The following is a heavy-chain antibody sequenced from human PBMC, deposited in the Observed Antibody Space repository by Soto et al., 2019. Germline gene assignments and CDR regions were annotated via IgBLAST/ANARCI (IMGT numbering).Heavy chain of an antibody. V-gene: IGHV3-23*01. J-gene: IGHJ4*02. CDR1: GFTFSSYA. D-gene: IGHD6-13*01. CDR2: ISGSGGST. CDR3: AKENGYSSSGFRVDY. Sequence: EVQLLESGGGLVQPGGSLRLSCAASGFTFSSYAMSWVRQAPGKGLEWVSAISGSGGSTYYADSVKGRFTISRANSKNTLNLQMNSLQAEDTVVYYCAKENGYSSSGFRVDYWGQGHLVTVSP.